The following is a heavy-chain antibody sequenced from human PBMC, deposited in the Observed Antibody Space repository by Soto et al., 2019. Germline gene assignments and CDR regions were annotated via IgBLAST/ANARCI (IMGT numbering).Heavy chain of an antibody. CDR3: ARGRGYSGYGPPEYYMDV. J-gene: IGHJ6*03. CDR2: ISAYNGNT. CDR1: GYTFTSYG. D-gene: IGHD5-12*01. V-gene: IGHV1-18*01. Sequence: ASVKVSCKASGYTFTSYGISWVRQAPGQGLEWMGWISAYNGNTNYAQKLQGRVTMTTDTSTSTAYMELRSLRSDDTAVYYCARGRGYSGYGPPEYYMDVWGKGTTVTVSS.